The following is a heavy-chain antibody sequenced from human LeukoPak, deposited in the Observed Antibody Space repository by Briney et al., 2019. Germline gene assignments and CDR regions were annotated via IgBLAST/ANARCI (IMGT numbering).Heavy chain of an antibody. V-gene: IGHV5-51*01. CDR2: IYPDDSDT. D-gene: IGHD4-17*01. Sequence: GESLKISCKDSGYSFTNYWIGWVRQMPGKGLEWMGIIYPDDSDTRYSPSFQGQVTISVDKSNTTAYLQWSSLKASDTAMYYCARAMTTVTSDAFDFWGQGTRVTVSS. CDR3: ARAMTTVTSDAFDF. CDR1: GYSFTNYW. J-gene: IGHJ3*01.